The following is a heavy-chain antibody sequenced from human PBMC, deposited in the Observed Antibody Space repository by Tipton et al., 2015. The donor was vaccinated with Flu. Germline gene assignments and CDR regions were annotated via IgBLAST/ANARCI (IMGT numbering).Heavy chain of an antibody. Sequence: AVSRSTFSTYWMDWVRQTPEKGLEWVANINQDGSEKHYVDSVKGRFTISRDNAKNSLYLQLNSLRVEDTAVYYCSESLNFWGQGTLVTASS. CDR1: RSTFSTYW. J-gene: IGHJ4*02. CDR3: SESLNF. CDR2: INQDGSEK. V-gene: IGHV3-7*01.